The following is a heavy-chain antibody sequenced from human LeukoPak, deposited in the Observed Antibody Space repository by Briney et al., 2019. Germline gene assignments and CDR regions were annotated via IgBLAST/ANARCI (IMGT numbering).Heavy chain of an antibody. D-gene: IGHD3-22*01. CDR3: ARLGFTMILVATT. Sequence: SETLSLTCTVSGDSIDSSTYYWGWIRQPPGKGLEWIGSIYYSGGTYSNPSLKSRVTISIDTSKNQFSLKLSSVSAADTAMYYCARLGFTMILVATTWGQGTLVTVSS. J-gene: IGHJ4*02. CDR1: GDSIDSSTYY. CDR2: IYYSGGT. V-gene: IGHV4-39*01.